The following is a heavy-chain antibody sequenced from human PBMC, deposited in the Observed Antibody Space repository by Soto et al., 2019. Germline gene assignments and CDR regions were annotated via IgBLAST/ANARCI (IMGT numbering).Heavy chain of an antibody. CDR2: IYYTGIT. D-gene: IGHD1-7*01. CDR1: GDSVISHY. Sequence: LEILSLTCSFSGDSVISHYLTWIRQSPEKGLEWIGYIYYTGITHYNPSLKSRVTISVDTSKNQFSLKLSSVTAADTAVYYCARHNWNYDYWGQGTLVTVSS. CDR3: ARHNWNYDY. V-gene: IGHV4-59*08. J-gene: IGHJ4*02.